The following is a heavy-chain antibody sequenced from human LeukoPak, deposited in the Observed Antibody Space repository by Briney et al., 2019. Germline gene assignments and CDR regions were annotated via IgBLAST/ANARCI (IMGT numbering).Heavy chain of an antibody. V-gene: IGHV4-59*01. CDR2: IDHSGST. D-gene: IGHD3-10*01. CDR3: AREAYYGRFFDY. CDR1: GGSISTYY. J-gene: IGHJ4*02. Sequence: PSETLSLTCTVSGGSISTYYWSWIRQSPGKGLEWIGNIDHSGSTNYNPSLKSRVTISVDTSKNQFSLKLSSVTAADTAVYYCAREAYYGRFFDYWGQGTLVTVSS.